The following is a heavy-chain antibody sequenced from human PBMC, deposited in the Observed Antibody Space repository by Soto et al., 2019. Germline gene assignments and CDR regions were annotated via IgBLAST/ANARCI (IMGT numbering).Heavy chain of an antibody. D-gene: IGHD3-22*01. J-gene: IGHJ3*02. CDR2: MNPNSGIA. Sequence: GASVKVSCKASGYTFTSYDINWVRQATGQGLEWMGWMNPNSGIANYAQKFQGRVTITADESTSTAYMELSSLRSEDTAVYYCAREGTMIVVVISRDNAFDIWGQGTMVTVSS. V-gene: IGHV1-69*10. CDR3: AREGTMIVVVISRDNAFDI. CDR1: GYTFTSYD.